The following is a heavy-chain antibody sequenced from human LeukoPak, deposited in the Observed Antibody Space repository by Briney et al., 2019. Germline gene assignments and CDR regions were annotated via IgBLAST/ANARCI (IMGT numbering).Heavy chain of an antibody. Sequence: GGSLRLSCAASGFIFNSYAMTWVRQAPGKGLEWVSTISGSGGSTHYADSVKGRFTISRDNSKNTLYLQMNSLRAEDTAVYYCARDVRSSWSFDYWGQGTLVTVSS. D-gene: IGHD6-13*01. CDR3: ARDVRSSWSFDY. J-gene: IGHJ4*02. V-gene: IGHV3-23*01. CDR1: GFIFNSYA. CDR2: ISGSGGST.